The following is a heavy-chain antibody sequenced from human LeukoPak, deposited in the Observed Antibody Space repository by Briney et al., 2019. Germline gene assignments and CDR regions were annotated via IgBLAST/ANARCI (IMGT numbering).Heavy chain of an antibody. CDR3: ARAGGNSYYYYYGMDV. CDR2: IYYSGST. D-gene: IGHD4-23*01. Sequence: SETLSLTCAVSGGSISSGTYSWSWIRQPPGKGLEWIGYIYYSGSTNYNPSLKSRATISVDTSKNQFSLKLSSVTAADTAVYYCARAGGNSYYYYYGMDVWGQGTTVTVSS. V-gene: IGHV4-61*01. J-gene: IGHJ6*02. CDR1: GGSISSGTYS.